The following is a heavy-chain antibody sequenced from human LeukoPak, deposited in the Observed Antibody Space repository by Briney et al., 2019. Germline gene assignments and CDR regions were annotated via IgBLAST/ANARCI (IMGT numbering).Heavy chain of an antibody. CDR2: ISSNGGST. V-gene: IGHV3-64*01. CDR3: WKGNTLTGYSRY. CDR1: EFTFSSYA. Sequence: GGSLRLCCAASEFTFSSYAMHLVRQPPGKGLEYVSGISSNGGSTYYANSVKGRFTISRDNSKNTVYLQMGSRRAEDVAVYYWWKGNTLTGYSRYWGQGTLVTVSS. D-gene: IGHD3-9*01. J-gene: IGHJ4*02.